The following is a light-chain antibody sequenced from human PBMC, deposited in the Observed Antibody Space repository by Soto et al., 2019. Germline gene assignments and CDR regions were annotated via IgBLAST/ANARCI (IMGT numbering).Light chain of an antibody. J-gene: IGKJ5*01. CDR2: GAS. Sequence: DIQMTQSPSFVTASVGDRVTITCRASQGISRSLAWYQQRPGKAPELLIYGASSLQSGVPSRFSGSGSGTDLTLTISSLQPEDFATYDCQQANSFARTFGQGTRLEIK. CDR3: QQANSFART. V-gene: IGKV1-12*01. CDR1: QGISRS.